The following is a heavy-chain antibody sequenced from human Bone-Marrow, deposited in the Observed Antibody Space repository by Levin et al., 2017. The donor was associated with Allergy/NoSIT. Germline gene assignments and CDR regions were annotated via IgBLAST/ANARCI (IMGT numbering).Heavy chain of an antibody. CDR2: ISSSSSSSSGTTI. CDR3: ARGGHDGWEVDY. V-gene: IGHV3-48*01. CDR1: GFTFSSYC. J-gene: IGHJ4*02. D-gene: IGHD1-26*01. Sequence: GESLKISCAASGFTFSSYCMNWVRQAPGKGLEWLSYISSSSSSSSGTTIYYADSVKGRFTISRDNAKNSMYLQMNSLRAEDTAVYYCARGGHDGWEVDYWGQGTLVTVSS.